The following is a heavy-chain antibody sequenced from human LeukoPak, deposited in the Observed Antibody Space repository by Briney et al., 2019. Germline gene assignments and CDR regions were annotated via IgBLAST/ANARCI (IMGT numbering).Heavy chain of an antibody. Sequence: PGGSLRLSRAASGFTFSSYWMHWVRQAPGKGLVWVSRINSDGSSTNYADSVKGRFTISRDNAKNTLYVQMNSLRAEDTAVYYCASFFRRVVVREPFDYWGQGTLVTVSS. V-gene: IGHV3-74*01. J-gene: IGHJ4*02. CDR3: ASFFRRVVVREPFDY. CDR1: GFTFSSYW. CDR2: INSDGSST. D-gene: IGHD3-22*01.